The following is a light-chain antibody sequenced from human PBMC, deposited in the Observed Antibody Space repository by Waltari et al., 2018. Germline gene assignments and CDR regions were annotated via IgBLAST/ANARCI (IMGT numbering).Light chain of an antibody. CDR3: QQYNSYSLLT. Sequence: DIRMTQSPSTLSASSGDRVIISCRASQSISKRLSSYQQKPGKAPKLLIYVASTLQSGVPSRFSGTGSGTDFTLTISSLQPDDFATYYCQQYNSYSLLTFGGGTKVEIK. V-gene: IGKV1-5*03. CDR1: QSISKR. CDR2: VAS. J-gene: IGKJ4*01.